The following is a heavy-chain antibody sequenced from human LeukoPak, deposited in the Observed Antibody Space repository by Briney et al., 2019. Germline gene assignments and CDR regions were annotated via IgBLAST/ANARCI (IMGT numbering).Heavy chain of an antibody. V-gene: IGHV3-53*01. D-gene: IGHD6-19*01. CDR1: GFTVSSNY. J-gene: IGHJ4*02. Sequence: GGSLRLSCAASGFTVSSNYMTWVRQAPGKGLEWLSVIYSGGSTYYADSVKGRFTISRDNSKNTLYLQMNSLRAEDTAVYYCARGNSEVAGIDYWGQGTLVTVSS. CDR3: ARGNSEVAGIDY. CDR2: IYSGGST.